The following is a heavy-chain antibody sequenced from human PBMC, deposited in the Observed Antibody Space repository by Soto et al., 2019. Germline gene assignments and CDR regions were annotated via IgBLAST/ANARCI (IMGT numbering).Heavy chain of an antibody. V-gene: IGHV3-73*01. D-gene: IGHD3-10*01. CDR2: IRDRAYNYAT. CDR3: TRLISAAQDY. CDR1: GFVFKDSS. Sequence: EVLLVESGGGLVQPGGSLKLSCEASGFVFKDSSIHWVRQASGKGLEWVGRIRDRAYNYATAYAASVKGRFTISRDDSNNKAYLQMDSLKPEDTAIYYCTRLISAAQDYWGQGTLVTVSS. J-gene: IGHJ4*02.